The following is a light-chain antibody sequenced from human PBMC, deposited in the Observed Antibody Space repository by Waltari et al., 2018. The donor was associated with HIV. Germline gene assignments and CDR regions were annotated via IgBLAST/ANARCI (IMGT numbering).Light chain of an antibody. CDR1: QSLLHGDGYIY. CDR2: LGS. J-gene: IGKJ2*01. CDR3: MQALQTPYT. V-gene: IGKV2-28*01. Sequence: IVMTQSPLSLPVTPGDPTSISCRSIQSLLHGDGYIYLAWYLQRPGQSPKLLVYLGSSRASGVPDRVSGSGSGTDFTLEISRVEAEDVGVYYCMQALQTPYTFGQGTKLEIK.